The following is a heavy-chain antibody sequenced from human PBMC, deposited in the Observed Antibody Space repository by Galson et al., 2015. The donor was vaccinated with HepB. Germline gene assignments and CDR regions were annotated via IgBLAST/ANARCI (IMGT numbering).Heavy chain of an antibody. CDR3: ARVGYCSGGSCYLTDAFDI. V-gene: IGHV3-7*03. CDR2: IKQDGSEK. Sequence: SLRLSCAASGFTFSSYWMSWVRQAPGKGLEWVANIKQDGSEKYYVDSVKGRFTISRDNAKNSLYLQMNSLRAEDTAVYYCARVGYCSGGSCYLTDAFDIWGQGTMVTVSS. CDR1: GFTFSSYW. J-gene: IGHJ3*02. D-gene: IGHD2-15*01.